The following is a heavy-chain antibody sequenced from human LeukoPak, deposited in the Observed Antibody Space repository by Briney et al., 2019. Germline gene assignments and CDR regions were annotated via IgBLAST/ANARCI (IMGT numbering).Heavy chain of an antibody. D-gene: IGHD2-21*01. CDR3: ARPYSYTVFDAFDI. CDR1: GGSISSYY. Sequence: SETLSLTCTVSGGSISSYYWSWIRQPPGKGLEWIGYIYYSGSTNYNPSLKSRVTISVDTSKNQFSLKLSSVTAADTAVYYCARPYSYTVFDAFDIWGQGTMVTVSS. V-gene: IGHV4-59*08. J-gene: IGHJ3*02. CDR2: IYYSGST.